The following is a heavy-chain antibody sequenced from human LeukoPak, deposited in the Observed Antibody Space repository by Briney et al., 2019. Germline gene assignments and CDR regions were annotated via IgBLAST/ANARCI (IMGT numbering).Heavy chain of an antibody. D-gene: IGHD6-13*01. CDR1: GGSFSGYY. CDR3: ARVRQQLVPAYFDY. Sequence: PSETLSLTCAVYGGSFSGYYWSWIRQPPGKGLEWIGEINHSGNTNYNPSLKSRVTISVDTSKNQFSLKLSSVTAADTAVYYCARVRQQLVPAYFDYWGQGTLVTVSS. J-gene: IGHJ4*02. V-gene: IGHV4-34*01. CDR2: INHSGNT.